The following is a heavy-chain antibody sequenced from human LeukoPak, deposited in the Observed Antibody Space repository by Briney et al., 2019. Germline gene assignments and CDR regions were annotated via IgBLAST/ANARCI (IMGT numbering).Heavy chain of an antibody. CDR1: GGSISSGGYY. V-gene: IGHV4-31*03. D-gene: IGHD3-22*01. Sequence: SETLSLTYTVSGGSISSGGYYWSWIRQHPGKGLEWIGYIYYSGSTYYNPSLKSRVTISVDTSKNQFSLKLSSVTAADTAVYYCARGAPRYDSSGYYHPVDYWGQGTLVTVSS. CDR3: ARGAPRYDSSGYYHPVDY. J-gene: IGHJ4*02. CDR2: IYYSGST.